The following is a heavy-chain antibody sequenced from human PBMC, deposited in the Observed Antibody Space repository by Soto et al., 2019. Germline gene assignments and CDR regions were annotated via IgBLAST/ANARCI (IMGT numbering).Heavy chain of an antibody. CDR1: GFTFSSYG. D-gene: IGHD3-3*02. CDR3: ARRRLTDGFIFGPYYQYYGLDV. Sequence: GGSLRLSCAASGFTFSSYGMHWVRQAPGKGLEWVAVIWYDGSNKYYADSVKGRFTISRDNAKNSLFLQMNSLRVEDTAVYFCARRRLTDGFIFGPYYQYYGLDVWGQGITVTVSS. J-gene: IGHJ6*02. CDR2: IWYDGSNK. V-gene: IGHV3-33*03.